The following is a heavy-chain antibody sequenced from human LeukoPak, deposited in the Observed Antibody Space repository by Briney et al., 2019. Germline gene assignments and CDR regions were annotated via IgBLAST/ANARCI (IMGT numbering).Heavy chain of an antibody. CDR2: ISGSGAGT. V-gene: IGHV3-23*01. Sequence: PGGSLRLSCAASGFTFSSYAMNWVRQAPGKGLEWVSGISGSGAGTYYADSVKGRFTISRDNSKDTLYLQMNSLRAEDTAVYYCAKQTHCDFWSGSNCHYWGQGTLVTVSS. J-gene: IGHJ4*02. CDR3: AKQTHCDFWSGSNCHY. CDR1: GFTFSSYA. D-gene: IGHD3-3*01.